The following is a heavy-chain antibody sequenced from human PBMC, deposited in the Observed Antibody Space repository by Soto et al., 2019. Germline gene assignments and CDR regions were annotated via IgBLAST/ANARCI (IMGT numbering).Heavy chain of an antibody. J-gene: IGHJ5*02. Sequence: SETLSLTCTVSGGSISSYYWSWIRQPAGKGLEWIGRIYTSGRTNYNLSFKSRVTMSVDTSKNQFSLKLNAVTAADTAVYYCARDDYKDGGNNWFDPWGQGTLVTVSS. V-gene: IGHV4-4*07. CDR2: IYTSGRT. CDR1: GGSISSYY. CDR3: ARDDYKDGGNNWFDP. D-gene: IGHD3-16*01.